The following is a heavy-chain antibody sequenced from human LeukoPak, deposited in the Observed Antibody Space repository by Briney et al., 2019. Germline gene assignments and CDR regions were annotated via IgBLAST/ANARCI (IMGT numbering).Heavy chain of an antibody. V-gene: IGHV3-21*01. J-gene: IGHJ2*01. D-gene: IGHD7-27*01. CDR2: ISSSSSYI. Sequence: GGSLRLYCAASGFTFSSYSMNWVRQAPGKGLEWVSSISSSSSYIYYADSVKGRFTISRDNAKNSLYLQMNSLRAEDTAVYYCAREANWGTTRYWYFDLWGRGTLVTVSS. CDR3: AREANWGTTRYWYFDL. CDR1: GFTFSSYS.